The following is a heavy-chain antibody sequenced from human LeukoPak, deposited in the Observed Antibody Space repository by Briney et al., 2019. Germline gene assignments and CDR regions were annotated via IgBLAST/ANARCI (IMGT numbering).Heavy chain of an antibody. CDR2: IKQDGSEK. J-gene: IGHJ4*02. CDR3: ARANSGFYFDY. CDR1: GFTFSSYW. V-gene: IGHV3-7*04. D-gene: IGHD7-27*01. Sequence: PGGSLRVSCAASGFTFSSYWMSWVRQAPGKGLEWVANIKQDGSEKYYVDSVKGRFTISRDNAKNSLYLQMNSLRAEDTAVYYCARANSGFYFDYWGQGTLVTVSS.